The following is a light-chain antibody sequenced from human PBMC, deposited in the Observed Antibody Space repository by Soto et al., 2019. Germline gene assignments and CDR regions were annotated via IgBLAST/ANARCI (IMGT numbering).Light chain of an antibody. CDR1: NIESKS. CDR2: VDS. Sequence: SYELTQPPWVSVAPGQTARITCGGNNIESKSVHWYQQRPGQAPVLVIYVDSDRPSGIPDRFSASTSGNTAALTISRVEAGDEADYYCQVWDTISDHYVFGSGTKVTVL. V-gene: IGLV3-21*02. J-gene: IGLJ1*01. CDR3: QVWDTISDHYV.